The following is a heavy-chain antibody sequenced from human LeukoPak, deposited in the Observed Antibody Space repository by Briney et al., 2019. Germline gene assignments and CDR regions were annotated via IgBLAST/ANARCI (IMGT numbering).Heavy chain of an antibody. J-gene: IGHJ4*02. D-gene: IGHD2-15*01. CDR2: IYDSGIT. CDR3: ARVSGYCSGGACYSRRHFDH. V-gene: IGHV4-61*01. Sequence: PSETLSLTCSVSNGSISSSRYYWSWIRQPPGKGLEWIGHIYDSGITNYNPSLKSRVTISVDTSKNQFSLKLSSVTAADTAVYYCARVSGYCSGGACYSRRHFDHWGQGTLVTVSS. CDR1: NGSISSSRYY.